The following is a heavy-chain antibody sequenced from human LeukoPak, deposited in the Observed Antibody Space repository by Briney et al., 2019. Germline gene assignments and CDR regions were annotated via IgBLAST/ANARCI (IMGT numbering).Heavy chain of an antibody. D-gene: IGHD6-19*01. J-gene: IGHJ4*02. CDR2: IYPDDSDT. V-gene: IGHV5-51*01. CDR1: GYRFNAYW. Sequence: PGESLKISCKGSGYRFNAYWIAWVRQMPGKGLEWMGIIYPDDSDTRYSPSFQGQVTISADKSISTAYLQWSSLKASDTAMYYCARHSGYDSGWFKGPQPVDYWGQGTLVTVSS. CDR3: ARHSGYDSGWFKGPQPVDY.